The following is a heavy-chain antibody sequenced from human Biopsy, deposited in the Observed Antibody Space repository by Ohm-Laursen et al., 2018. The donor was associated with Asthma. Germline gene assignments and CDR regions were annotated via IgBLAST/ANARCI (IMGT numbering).Heavy chain of an antibody. V-gene: IGHV1-2*06. Sequence: GASVKVSCKASGYPFIGYHIHWMRQAPGQGLEWMGRINPNSGATNYAQKFQGRVTMTRDTSIRTAYMEVSRLRSDDTAVYYCARGQKSAGDRWFDPWGQGTLVTVSP. CDR1: GYPFIGYH. J-gene: IGHJ5*02. D-gene: IGHD6-13*01. CDR3: ARGQKSAGDRWFDP. CDR2: INPNSGAT.